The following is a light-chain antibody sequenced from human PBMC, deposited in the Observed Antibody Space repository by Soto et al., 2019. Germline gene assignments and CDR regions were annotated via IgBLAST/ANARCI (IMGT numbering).Light chain of an antibody. CDR3: QQYGSSPVS. CDR2: GAS. J-gene: IGKJ2*03. Sequence: EIVLTQSPGTLSLSPGEGATLSCRASQSVSSSNLAWYQHKPGQAPRLVMYGASSRATGIPARFSGSGSGTDFTLTISRLEPEDFAIYYCQQYGSSPVSFGQGTKLEIK. CDR1: QSVSSSN. V-gene: IGKV3-20*01.